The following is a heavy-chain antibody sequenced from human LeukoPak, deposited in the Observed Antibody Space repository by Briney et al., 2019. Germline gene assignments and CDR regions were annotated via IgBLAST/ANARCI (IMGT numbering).Heavy chain of an antibody. J-gene: IGHJ4*02. V-gene: IGHV3-48*01. CDR1: GFPFSSYA. D-gene: IGHD4-17*01. Sequence: GGSLRLSCAASGFPFSSYAMNWVRQAPGKGLEWVSYISSSGSTIYYADSVKGRFTISRDNAKNSLYLQMNSLRAEDTAVYYCAKSVGDYGDYQYYFDYWGQGTLVTVSS. CDR2: ISSSGSTI. CDR3: AKSVGDYGDYQYYFDY.